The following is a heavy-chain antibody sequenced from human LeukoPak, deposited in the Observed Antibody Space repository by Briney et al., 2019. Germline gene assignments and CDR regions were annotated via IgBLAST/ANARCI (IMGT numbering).Heavy chain of an antibody. CDR2: IRYDGSNK. J-gene: IGHJ4*02. Sequence: GGSLRLSCAASGFTFSNYGIHWVRQAPGKGLEWVAFIRYDGSNKYYADSVKGRFTISRDNSKNTLFLQMNSLRAEDTVVYYCAKDGGGWLQLSFDYWGQGTLVTVSS. CDR1: GFTFSNYG. V-gene: IGHV3-30*02. D-gene: IGHD5-24*01. CDR3: AKDGGGWLQLSFDY.